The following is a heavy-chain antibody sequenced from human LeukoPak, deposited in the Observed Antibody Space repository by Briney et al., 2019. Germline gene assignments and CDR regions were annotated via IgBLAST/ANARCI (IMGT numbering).Heavy chain of an antibody. CDR3: ARVLRYFDWLVWFDP. V-gene: IGHV4-31*03. Sequence: SETLSLSCTVSGGSISSGGYYWSWIRQHPGKGLEWIGYIYYSGSTYYSPSLKSRVTISVDTSKNQFSLKLSSVTAADTAVYYRARVLRYFDWLVWFDPWGQGTLVTVSS. J-gene: IGHJ5*02. CDR2: IYYSGST. D-gene: IGHD3-9*01. CDR1: GGSISSGGYY.